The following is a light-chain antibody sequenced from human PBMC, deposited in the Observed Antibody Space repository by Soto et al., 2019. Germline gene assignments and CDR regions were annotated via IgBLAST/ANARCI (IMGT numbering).Light chain of an antibody. CDR3: QQYNSWPRT. V-gene: IGKV3-15*01. CDR2: GAS. J-gene: IGKJ1*01. CDR1: QSISSN. Sequence: EIEMTQSPATLSVSPGERATLSCWASQSISSNLVWYQQKPGQAPRLLIYGASTRATGIPARFSGSGSGTEFTLTISSLQSEDFAVYYCQQYNSWPRTFGQGTKVEVK.